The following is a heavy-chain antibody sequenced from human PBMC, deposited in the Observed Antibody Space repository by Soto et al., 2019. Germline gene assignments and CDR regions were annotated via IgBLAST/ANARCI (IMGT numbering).Heavy chain of an antibody. V-gene: IGHV3-30-3*01. D-gene: IGHD2-2*01. Sequence: GGSLRLSCAASGFTFSSYAMHWVRQAPGKGLEWVAVISYDGSNKYYADSVKGRFTISRDNSKNTLYLQMNSLRAEDTAVYYCATGLVVVPAAMFNYWGQGTLVTVSS. CDR2: ISYDGSNK. J-gene: IGHJ4*02. CDR3: ATGLVVVPAAMFNY. CDR1: GFTFSSYA.